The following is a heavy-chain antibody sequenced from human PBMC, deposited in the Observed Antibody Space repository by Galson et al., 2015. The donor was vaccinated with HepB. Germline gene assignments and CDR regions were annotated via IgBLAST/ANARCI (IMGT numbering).Heavy chain of an antibody. CDR3: ARGGFIRNIVVVPAAKPGAEYFQH. Sequence: AISGDSVSSNSAAWNWIRQSPSRGLEWLGRTYYRSKWYNDYAVSVKSRITINPDTSKNQFSLQLNSVTPEDTAVYYCARGGFIRNIVVVPAAKPGAEYFQHWGQGTLVTVPS. D-gene: IGHD2-2*01. J-gene: IGHJ1*01. CDR2: TYYRSKWYN. V-gene: IGHV6-1*01. CDR1: GDSVSSNSAA.